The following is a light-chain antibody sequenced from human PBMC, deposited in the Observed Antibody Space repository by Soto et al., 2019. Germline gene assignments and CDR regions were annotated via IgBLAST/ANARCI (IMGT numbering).Light chain of an antibody. J-gene: IGLJ3*02. V-gene: IGLV2-8*01. CDR3: TSYVGSNIWV. CDR2: EVS. Sequence: QSALTQPPSASGSPGQSVTISCTGTSSDVGAYKYVSWYQQYPGKAPKLMIYEVSKRPSGVPDRFSGSKSGNTASLTVSGLQAEDEADYYCTSYVGSNIWVFGGGTPLTVL. CDR1: SSDVGAYKY.